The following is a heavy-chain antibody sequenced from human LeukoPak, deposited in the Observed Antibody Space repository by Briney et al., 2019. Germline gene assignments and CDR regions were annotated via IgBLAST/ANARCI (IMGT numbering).Heavy chain of an antibody. CDR2: ILYSGNT. J-gene: IGHJ5*02. V-gene: IGHV4-39*01. Sequence: SETLSLTCSVSGVSIRSGRYYWGWIRQPPGKDLEWIGSILYSGNTYSNPSLKTRLSISVDTSNNEVSLRLNSVTAADTAIYYCARHETTSNSFDPWGQGILVSVSS. D-gene: IGHD1-1*01. CDR1: GVSIRSGRYY. CDR3: ARHETTSNSFDP.